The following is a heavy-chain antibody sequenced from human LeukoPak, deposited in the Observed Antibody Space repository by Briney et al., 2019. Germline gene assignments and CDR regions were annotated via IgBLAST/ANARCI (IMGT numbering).Heavy chain of an antibody. D-gene: IGHD3-22*01. CDR2: ISDNGDDT. V-gene: IGHV3-23*01. CDR1: GFTFNNYP. J-gene: IGHJ4*02. CDR3: AKDPSDSSGYFDY. Sequence: GGSLRLSCAASGFTFNNYPMSWVRQAPGKGLDWVSAISDNGDDTKYADSVKGRFTISRDNSENTLYLQMNSLRAEDTAVYYCAKDPSDSSGYFDYWGQGTLVTVSS.